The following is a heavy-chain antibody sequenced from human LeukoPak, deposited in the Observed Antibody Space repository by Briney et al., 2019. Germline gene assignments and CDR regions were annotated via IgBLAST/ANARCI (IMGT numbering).Heavy chain of an antibody. CDR3: ARESAAAGPGWFDP. V-gene: IGHV3-23*01. CDR2: ISGSGDKT. Sequence: PGGSLRLSCAASGFTFTTYAMNWVRQAPGKGLQWVSTISGSGDKTYYADSVKGRFTISRDNAKNSLYLQMNSLRAEDTAVYYCARESAAAGPGWFDPWGQGTLVTVSS. J-gene: IGHJ5*02. D-gene: IGHD6-13*01. CDR1: GFTFTTYA.